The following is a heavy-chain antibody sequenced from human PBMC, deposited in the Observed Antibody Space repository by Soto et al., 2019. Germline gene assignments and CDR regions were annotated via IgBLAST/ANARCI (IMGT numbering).Heavy chain of an antibody. CDR3: ARGWPVAMDV. Sequence: QVQLQQWGAGLLKPSETLSLTCGVYGGSFSGYYWSWIRQPPGKGLEWIGEINHDGTTNYNSSLNSRVPLSVVTAKFRFSLRLSSVPAADTAVYYCARGWPVAMDVWGEGTTVTVSS. CDR2: INHDGTT. D-gene: IGHD2-15*01. V-gene: IGHV4-34*01. J-gene: IGHJ6*04. CDR1: GGSFSGYY.